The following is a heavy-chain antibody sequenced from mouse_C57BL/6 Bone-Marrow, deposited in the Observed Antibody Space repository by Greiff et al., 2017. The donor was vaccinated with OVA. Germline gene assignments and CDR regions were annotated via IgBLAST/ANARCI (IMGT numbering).Heavy chain of an antibody. CDR1: GYTFTSYW. V-gene: IGHV1-55*01. D-gene: IGHD2-4*01. Sequence: VQLQQSGAELVKPGASVKMSCKASGYTFTSYWITWVKQRPGQGLEWIGDIYPGSGSTNYNEKFKSKATLTVDTSSSTAYMQLSSLTSEDSAVYYCARPTIYYDYAGDYFDYWGQGTTLTVSS. CDR2: IYPGSGST. J-gene: IGHJ2*01. CDR3: ARPTIYYDYAGDYFDY.